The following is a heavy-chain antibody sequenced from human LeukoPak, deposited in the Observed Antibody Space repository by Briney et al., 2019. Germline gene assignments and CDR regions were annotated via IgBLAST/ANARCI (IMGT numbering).Heavy chain of an antibody. Sequence: SETLSLTCTVSGGSISSSSYYWGWIRQPPGKGLEWIGSIYYSGSTYYNPSLKSRVTISVDTSKNQFSLKLSSVTAADTAVYYCARIGAQSVLLWFGELDYWGQGTLVTVSS. CDR3: ARIGAQSVLLWFGELDY. CDR2: IYYSGST. J-gene: IGHJ4*02. D-gene: IGHD3-10*01. V-gene: IGHV4-39*07. CDR1: GGSISSSSYY.